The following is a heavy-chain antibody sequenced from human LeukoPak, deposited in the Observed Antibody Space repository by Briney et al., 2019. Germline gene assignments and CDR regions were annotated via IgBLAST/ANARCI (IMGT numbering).Heavy chain of an antibody. CDR1: GGSFSGYY. V-gene: IGHV4-34*01. Sequence: SETLSLTCAVYGGSFSGYYWSWIRQPPGKGLEWIGEINHSGSTNYNPSLKSRVTISVDTSKNQFSLKLSSVTAADTAVYYCARVAAMAPVDYWGQGTLVTVSS. D-gene: IGHD5-18*01. CDR3: ARVAAMAPVDY. J-gene: IGHJ4*02. CDR2: INHSGST.